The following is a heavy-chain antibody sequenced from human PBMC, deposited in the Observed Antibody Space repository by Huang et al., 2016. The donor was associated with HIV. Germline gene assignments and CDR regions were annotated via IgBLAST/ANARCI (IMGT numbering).Heavy chain of an antibody. CDR1: GYSFISYW. CDR2: IDPGDSNI. D-gene: IGHD5-18*01. Sequence: EVQLVQSGAEVKKPGESLKISCKGSGYSFISYWIGWVRQRPGKGLEWKGIIDPGDSNIRYSPSFQGQVTISADKSISTADLQWSSLKASDTAMYYCARLRYVDTASNGMDVWGQGTTVTVSS. CDR3: ARLRYVDTASNGMDV. J-gene: IGHJ6*02. V-gene: IGHV5-51*01.